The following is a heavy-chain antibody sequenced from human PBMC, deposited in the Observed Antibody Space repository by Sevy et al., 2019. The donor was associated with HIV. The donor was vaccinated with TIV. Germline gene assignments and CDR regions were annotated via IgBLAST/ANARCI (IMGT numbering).Heavy chain of an antibody. CDR1: GFTFSSYS. V-gene: IGHV3-21*01. CDR2: ISGLSNYI. CDR3: ARDRCTITSCHEGNWFDP. D-gene: IGHD2-2*01. Sequence: GGSLRLSCAASGFTFSSYSMNWVRQAPGKGLEWVSSISGLSNYIYYADSVKGRFTISRDNAKNSLYLQMNSPRPEDTAVYYCARDRCTITSCHEGNWFDPWGQGTLVTVSS. J-gene: IGHJ5*02.